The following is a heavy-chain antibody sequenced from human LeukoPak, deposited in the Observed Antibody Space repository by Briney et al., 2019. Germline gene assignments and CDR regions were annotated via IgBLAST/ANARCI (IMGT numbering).Heavy chain of an antibody. D-gene: IGHD2-2*01. CDR2: IYSTGTT. V-gene: IGHV4-4*09. Sequence: PSETLSLTCTVSGGSISGYFWSWIRQPPGKGPEWIGYIYSTGTTNYSPSLSSRVTISVDTSKNQLSLNLRFVTATDTAVYHCARHNPPPTGFCSGTSCFMSGSQYFYMDVRGKGTSVTVS. CDR1: GGSISGYF. J-gene: IGHJ6*03. CDR3: ARHNPPPTGFCSGTSCFMSGSQYFYMDV.